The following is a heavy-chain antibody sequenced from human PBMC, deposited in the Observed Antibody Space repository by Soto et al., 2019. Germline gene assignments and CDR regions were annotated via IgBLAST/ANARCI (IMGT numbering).Heavy chain of an antibody. Sequence: GESLKISCKGSGYSFTIYWITWVRQMPGKGLEWMGKIDPSDSYSTYSPSLQGHVTISADKSISTAYLQWSSLKASDTAMYYCARQEGSSSDFYYYGMDVWGQGTTVTVSS. V-gene: IGHV5-10-1*01. CDR2: IDPSDSYS. D-gene: IGHD6-6*01. CDR3: ARQEGSSSDFYYYGMDV. CDR1: GYSFTIYW. J-gene: IGHJ6*02.